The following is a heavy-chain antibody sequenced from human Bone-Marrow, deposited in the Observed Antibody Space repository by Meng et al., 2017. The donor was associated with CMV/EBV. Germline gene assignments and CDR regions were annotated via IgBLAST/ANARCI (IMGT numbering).Heavy chain of an antibody. D-gene: IGHD2-15*01. CDR2: INPSGGST. V-gene: IGHV1-46*01. CDR3: ARGRALRGRKGYYFDY. Sequence: ASVKVSCKASGYTFTSYYMHWVRQAPGQGLEWMGIINPSGGSTSYAQKFQGRVTITADKSTSTAYMELSSLRSEDTAVYYCARGRALRGRKGYYFDYWGQGTLVTVSS. J-gene: IGHJ4*02. CDR1: GYTFTSYY.